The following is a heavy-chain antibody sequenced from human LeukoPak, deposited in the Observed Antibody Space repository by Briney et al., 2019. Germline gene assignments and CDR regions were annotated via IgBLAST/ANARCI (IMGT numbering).Heavy chain of an antibody. D-gene: IGHD2-8*01. CDR2: INSNNGGT. J-gene: IGHJ2*01. Sequence: ASVKVSCKASGYTFTGHYMHWVRQAPGQGLEWMGWINSNNGGTSYAQKFQCRVTMTRDTSINTAYMELSRLISDDTAVYYFAKDRTQGVWYFDLWGRGTLITVSS. CDR3: AKDRTQGVWYFDL. CDR1: GYTFTGHY. V-gene: IGHV1-2*02.